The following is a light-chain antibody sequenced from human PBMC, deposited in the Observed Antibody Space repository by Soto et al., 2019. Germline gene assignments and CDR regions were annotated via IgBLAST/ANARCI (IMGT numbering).Light chain of an antibody. CDR3: KQYNNWPPA. V-gene: IGKV3-15*01. J-gene: IGKJ3*01. CDR1: QSVSSN. Sequence: EIVMTQAPATLSVSPGERATLSCRASQSVSSNLAWYQQKPGQAPRLLIYNASTRATGIPARFSGSGSGTGFTLTITSLQPEDVGLYYCKQYNNWPPAFGPGTKVDTK. CDR2: NAS.